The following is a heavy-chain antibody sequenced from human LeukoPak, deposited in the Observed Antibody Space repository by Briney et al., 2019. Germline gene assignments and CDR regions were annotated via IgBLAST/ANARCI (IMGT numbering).Heavy chain of an antibody. D-gene: IGHD3-9*01. CDR1: GFPFSSYW. Sequence: GGSLRLSCVASGFPFSSYWMTWVRQAPGKGLEWVANIKQDGSKKSYVDSVKGRFTISRDNAKNSLYLQMNNLRVEDTAVYFCARGQRLGSWGQGTLVIVSS. CDR2: IKQDGSKK. CDR3: ARGQRLGS. J-gene: IGHJ4*02. V-gene: IGHV3-7*01.